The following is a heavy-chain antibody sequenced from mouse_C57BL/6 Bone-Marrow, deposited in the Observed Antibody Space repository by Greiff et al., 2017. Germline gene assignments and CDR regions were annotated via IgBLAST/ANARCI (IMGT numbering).Heavy chain of an antibody. D-gene: IGHD1-1*01. J-gene: IGHJ1*03. Sequence: EVKLMESGGGLVQPGESLKLSCESNEYEFPSHDMSWVRKTPEKRLELVAAINSDGGSTYYPDTMERRFIISRDNTKKTLYLQMSSLRSEDTALYYCARSSSYGDWYFDVWGTGTTVTVSS. CDR1: EYEFPSHD. V-gene: IGHV5-2*01. CDR2: INSDGGST. CDR3: ARSSSYGDWYFDV.